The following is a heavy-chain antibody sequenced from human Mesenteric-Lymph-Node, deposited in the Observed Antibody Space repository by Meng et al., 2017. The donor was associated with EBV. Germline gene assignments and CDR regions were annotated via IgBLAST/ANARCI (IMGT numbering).Heavy chain of an antibody. Sequence: VSLVQAGAEGKQPGASVKVSCKASGYIFTNYDINWVRQAPGQGLEWMGWISAYSGDTNYAQKFQGRVSMTTDTSTSTVYMELSSLRSEDTAVYYCARSDYVWGSYRYLFNWFDPWGQGTLVTVSS. CDR1: GYIFTNYD. CDR3: ARSDYVWGSYRYLFNWFDP. V-gene: IGHV1-18*01. D-gene: IGHD3-16*02. CDR2: ISAYSGDT. J-gene: IGHJ5*02.